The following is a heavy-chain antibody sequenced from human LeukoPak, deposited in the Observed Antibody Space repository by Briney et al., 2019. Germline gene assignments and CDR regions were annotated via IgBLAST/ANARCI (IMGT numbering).Heavy chain of an antibody. V-gene: IGHV3-7*03. Sequence: GGSLRLSCVASGFTFGKYWMSWVRQAPGKGLGWVANIKLDGSEKNYVDSVKGRFTISRDNTKNSLYLQMNSLRVEDTAVFYCARDQYDTWSRRGNFDSWGQGTLVIVSS. D-gene: IGHD3-3*01. J-gene: IGHJ4*02. CDR1: GFTFGKYW. CDR3: ARDQYDTWSRRGNFDS. CDR2: IKLDGSEK.